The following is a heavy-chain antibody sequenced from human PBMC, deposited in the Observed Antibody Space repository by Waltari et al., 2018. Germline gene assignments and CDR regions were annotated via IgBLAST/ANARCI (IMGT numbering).Heavy chain of an antibody. V-gene: IGHV3-48*01. Sequence: EVQLVESGGGVVQPGGSLRLSCAASGFIFSNYGMNWVRQAPGKGLGGVAHISGGGYPIYYADAVKGRFTISRDNAENSLFLQMNGLRAEDTAVYYCAPLGVSRLTWTDWGQGTLVTVSS. CDR3: APLGVSRLTWTD. J-gene: IGHJ4*02. CDR1: GFIFSNYG. D-gene: IGHD3-10*01. CDR2: ISGGGYPI.